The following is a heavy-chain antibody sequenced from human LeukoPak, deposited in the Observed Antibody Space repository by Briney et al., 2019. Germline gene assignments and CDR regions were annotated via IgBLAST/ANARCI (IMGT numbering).Heavy chain of an antibody. V-gene: IGHV3-23*01. Sequence: GGSLRLSCAASGFTFSNYVMSWVRQAPGKGLEWVSGISGSGGSTYYADSVKGRFTISRDSSRNTLYLQMNSLRAEDTAVYYCAKVYGWYGEGYFDYWGQGTLVTVSS. CDR3: AKVYGWYGEGYFDY. J-gene: IGHJ4*02. D-gene: IGHD3-10*01. CDR1: GFTFSNYV. CDR2: ISGSGGST.